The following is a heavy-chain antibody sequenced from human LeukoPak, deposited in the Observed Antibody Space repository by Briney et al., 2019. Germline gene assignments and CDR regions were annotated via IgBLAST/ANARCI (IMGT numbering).Heavy chain of an antibody. Sequence: GGSLRLSCAASGFTFSSYSMNWVRQAPGKGLEWVSYISSSSSTIYYADSVKGRFTISRDNAKNSLYLQMNSLRAEDTAVYYCAKRAVAGPGNDYYYYYMDVWGKGTTVTVSS. CDR1: GFTFSSYS. V-gene: IGHV3-48*01. J-gene: IGHJ6*03. CDR2: ISSSSSTI. D-gene: IGHD6-19*01. CDR3: AKRAVAGPGNDYYYYYMDV.